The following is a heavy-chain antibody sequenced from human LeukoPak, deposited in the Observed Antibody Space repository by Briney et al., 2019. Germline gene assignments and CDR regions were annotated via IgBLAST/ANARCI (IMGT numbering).Heavy chain of an antibody. CDR2: TYFRSKWYN. J-gene: IGHJ5*02. CDR3: ARTYSSSSWFDP. V-gene: IGHV6-1*01. D-gene: IGHD6-6*01. CDR1: GDSVSSNSAA. Sequence: SQTLSLTCAISGDSVSSNSAACNWIRHSPSRGLEWLGRTYFRSKWYNDYAVSVKSRITINPVTSKNQFSLQLNSVTPEDTAVYYCARTYSSSSWFDPWGQGTLVTVSS.